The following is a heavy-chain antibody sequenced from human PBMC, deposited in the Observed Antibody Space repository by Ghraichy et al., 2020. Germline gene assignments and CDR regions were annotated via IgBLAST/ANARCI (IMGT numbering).Heavy chain of an antibody. D-gene: IGHD2-21*02. V-gene: IGHV3-33*01. CDR3: ARGRVTHYYYYGMDV. CDR2: IWYDGSNK. CDR1: GFTFSSYG. Sequence: GSLRLSCAASGFTFSSYGMHWVRQAPGKGLEWVAVIWYDGSNKYYADSVKGRFTISRDNSKNTLYLQMNSLRAEDTAVYYCARGRVTHYYYYGMDVWGQGTTVTVSS. J-gene: IGHJ6*02.